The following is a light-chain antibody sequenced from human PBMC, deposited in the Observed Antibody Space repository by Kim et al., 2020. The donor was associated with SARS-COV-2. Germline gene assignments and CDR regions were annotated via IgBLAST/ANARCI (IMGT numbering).Light chain of an antibody. CDR1: KLGDKY. CDR3: QAWDSSSVV. CDR2: QDS. Sequence: VAPGQTASITCSGDKLGDKYACWYQQKPGQSPVLVIYQDSKRPSGIPERFSGSNSGNTATLTISGTQAMDEADYYCQAWDSSSVVFGGGTKLTVL. J-gene: IGLJ2*01. V-gene: IGLV3-1*01.